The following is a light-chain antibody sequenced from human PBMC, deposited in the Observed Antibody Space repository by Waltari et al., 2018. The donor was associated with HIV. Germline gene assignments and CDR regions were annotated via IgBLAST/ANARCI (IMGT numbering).Light chain of an antibody. Sequence: QPALTQPPSASGSPGQSVTISCTGTSRDIGTYTYVSWYQNHPGRAPNMLIYEVNKLPSGVPERFSGSKSAHTAALTVSGLQVADEADYYCSSYAGNNNYVFGTGTRVTVL. J-gene: IGLJ1*01. CDR1: SRDIGTYTY. CDR2: EVN. CDR3: SSYAGNNNYV. V-gene: IGLV2-8*01.